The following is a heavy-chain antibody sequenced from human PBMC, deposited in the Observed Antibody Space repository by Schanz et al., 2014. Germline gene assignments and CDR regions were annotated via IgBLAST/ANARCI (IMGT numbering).Heavy chain of an antibody. CDR2: INQDGSEK. CDR1: GFTFSSYC. J-gene: IGHJ4*02. Sequence: EVQLVESGGGLVQPGGSLRLSCAASGFTFSSYCINWVRQAPGKGLEWVANINQDGSEKYYVDSVKGRFTISRDNAKNSLYLQMNSLRAEDTAVYYCVPMSIAAHWGQGTLVTVSS. CDR3: VPMSIAAH. V-gene: IGHV3-7*01. D-gene: IGHD6-6*01.